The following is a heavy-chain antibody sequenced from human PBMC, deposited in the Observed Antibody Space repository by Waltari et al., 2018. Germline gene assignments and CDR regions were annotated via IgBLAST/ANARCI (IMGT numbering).Heavy chain of an antibody. CDR3: AKVGDSSGDYISYYFDY. CDR1: GFTFSSYG. J-gene: IGHJ4*02. Sequence: QVQLVESGGGVVQPGGSLRLSCAASGFTFSSYGMHWVRQAPGKGLEWVAFIRYDGSNKDYADSVKGRFTISRDKSKNTLYLQMNSLRAEDTAVYYCAKVGDSSGDYISYYFDYWGQGTLVTVSS. D-gene: IGHD3-22*01. V-gene: IGHV3-30*02. CDR2: IRYDGSNK.